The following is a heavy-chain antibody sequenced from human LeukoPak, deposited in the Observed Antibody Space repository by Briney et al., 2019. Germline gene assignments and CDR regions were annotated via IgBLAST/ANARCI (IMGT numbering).Heavy chain of an antibody. D-gene: IGHD3-16*01. V-gene: IGHV3-23*01. CDR2: ISDDGYST. CDR1: RFIFDNYG. J-gene: IGHJ4*02. CDR3: ARGPVITFGY. Sequence: PGGSLRLSCAASRFIFDNYGMTWVRQAPGKGLEWVSGISDDGYSTYYADSVKGRFTISRDNSKNTLYLHMSSLRVEDTAVYYCARGPVITFGYWGQGTPVTVSS.